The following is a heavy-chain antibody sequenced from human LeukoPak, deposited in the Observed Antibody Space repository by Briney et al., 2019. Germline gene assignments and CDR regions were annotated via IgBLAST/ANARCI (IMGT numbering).Heavy chain of an antibody. D-gene: IGHD1-7*01. CDR2: ISYDGSNK. CDR3: AKDSWNYFLGGSRPRHFDY. J-gene: IGHJ4*02. V-gene: IGHV3-30*18. CDR1: GFTFSSYG. Sequence: GRSLRLSCAASGFTFSSYGLHWVRQAPGKGLKWVAVISYDGSNKYYTDSVKGRFTISRDNSKNTLYLQVNSLRAEDTAVYYCAKDSWNYFLGGSRPRHFDYWGQGTLVTVSS.